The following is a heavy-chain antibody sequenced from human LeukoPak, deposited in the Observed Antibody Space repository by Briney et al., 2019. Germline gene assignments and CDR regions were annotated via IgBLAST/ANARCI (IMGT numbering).Heavy chain of an antibody. CDR3: ARAMGELSPLDY. V-gene: IGHV5-51*01. CDR2: IYPGDSDT. CDR1: GYSFTNYW. D-gene: IGHD3-16*02. Sequence: GESLKISCQVSGYSFTNYWIGWVRQMPGKGLEWMGIIYPGDSDTRYSPSFRGQVTISADKSISTAYLQWSSLKASDTAMYYCARAMGELSPLDYWGQGTLVTVSS. J-gene: IGHJ4*02.